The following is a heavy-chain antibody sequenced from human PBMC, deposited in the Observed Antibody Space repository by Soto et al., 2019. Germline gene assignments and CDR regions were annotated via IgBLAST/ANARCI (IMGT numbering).Heavy chain of an antibody. J-gene: IGHJ6*02. CDR3: ASYGYNYHDSSGRGNYYYYGMDV. V-gene: IGHV1-18*01. CDR2: ISGYNDNT. Sequence: QVELVQSGAEVKKPGASVKVSCKASGYTFTIYGISWVRQAPGQGLEWMGWISGYNDNTKYEQMFQGRVSITTDTSTSTAYMELRSLKSDDTAVYYCASYGYNYHDSSGRGNYYYYGMDVWGQGTAVTVSS. D-gene: IGHD3-22*01. CDR1: GYTFTIYG.